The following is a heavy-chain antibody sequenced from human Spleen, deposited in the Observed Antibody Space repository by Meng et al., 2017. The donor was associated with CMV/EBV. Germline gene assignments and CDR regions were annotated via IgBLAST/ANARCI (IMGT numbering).Heavy chain of an antibody. V-gene: IGHV3-7*01. J-gene: IGHJ6*02. D-gene: IGHD5-18*01. CDR3: ARDSRGEYSYGYSGGNYYYGMDV. CDR2: INPDATVR. CDR1: GFTFDDYG. Sequence: GESLKISCAASGFTFDDYGMSWVRLAPGKGLEWLANINPDATVRNYLDSVKGRFTISRDNAKNSLYLQMNSLRAEDTAVYYCARDSRGEYSYGYSGGNYYYGMDVWGQGTTVTVSS.